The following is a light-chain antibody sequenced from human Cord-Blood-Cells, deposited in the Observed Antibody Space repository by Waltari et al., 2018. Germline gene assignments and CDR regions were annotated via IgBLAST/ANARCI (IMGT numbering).Light chain of an antibody. CDR3: QVWDSSSDHYV. V-gene: IGLV3-21*02. CDR1: NIGSKS. CDR2: VVS. Sequence: SYVLTQPPSVSVAPGQTARITCGGNNIGSKSVHGYQQKPGQAPVLVVYVVSDRPSGIPGRFSGSNSGNTATLTISRVEAGDEADYYCQVWDSSSDHYVFGTGTKVTVL. J-gene: IGLJ1*01.